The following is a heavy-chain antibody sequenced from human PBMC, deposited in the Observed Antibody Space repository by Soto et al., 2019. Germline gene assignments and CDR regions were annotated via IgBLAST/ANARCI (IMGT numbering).Heavy chain of an antibody. Sequence: GGSLRLSCAASGFTFSSYEMNWVRQAPGKGLEWVSYISSSGSTIYYADSVKGRFTISRDNAKNSLYLQMNSLRAEDTAVYYCARLDYSKDYGMDVWGQGTTVTVSS. CDR2: ISSSGSTI. CDR1: GFTFSSYE. CDR3: ARLDYSKDYGMDV. J-gene: IGHJ6*02. V-gene: IGHV3-48*03. D-gene: IGHD4-4*01.